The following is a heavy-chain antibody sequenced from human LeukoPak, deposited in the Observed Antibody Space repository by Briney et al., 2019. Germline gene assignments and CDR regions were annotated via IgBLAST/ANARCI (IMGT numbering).Heavy chain of an antibody. Sequence: RGSLRLSCAASGFTFSSYSMYWVRQAPGKGLEWVPYLTSSGSIISYADSVKGRLTISRDNARNSLYLQMNSLRAEDTAVYYCARGSGYCSGTSCYVDYWGQGTLVTVSS. CDR3: ARGSGYCSGTSCYVDY. V-gene: IGHV3-48*01. J-gene: IGHJ4*02. CDR2: LTSSGSII. CDR1: GFTFSSYS. D-gene: IGHD2-2*01.